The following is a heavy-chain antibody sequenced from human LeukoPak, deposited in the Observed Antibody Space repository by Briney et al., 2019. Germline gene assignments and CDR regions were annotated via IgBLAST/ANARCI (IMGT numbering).Heavy chain of an antibody. CDR1: GGSISSYY. CDR2: IYYSGST. Sequence: SETLSLTCTVAGGSISSYYWSWIRQPPGKGLEWIGYIYYSGSTNYSPSLKSRATISVDTSKNQFSLKLSSVTATDTAVYYCAASARLVLQESVYWGQGTLVTVSS. CDR3: AASARLVLQESVY. V-gene: IGHV4-59*08. D-gene: IGHD6-19*01. J-gene: IGHJ4*02.